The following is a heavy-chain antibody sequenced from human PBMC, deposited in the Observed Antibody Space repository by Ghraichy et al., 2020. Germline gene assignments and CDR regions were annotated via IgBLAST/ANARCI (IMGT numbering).Heavy chain of an antibody. D-gene: IGHD3-16*01. CDR2: IYYSGST. Sequence: LSCTVSGGSISSSSYYWGWIRQPPGKGLEWIGSIYYSGSTYYNPSLKSRVTISVDTSKNQFSLKLSSVTAADTAVYYCARLCAMGEKAERRFDYWGQGTLVTVSS. V-gene: IGHV4-39*01. CDR1: GGSISSSSYY. CDR3: ARLCAMGEKAERRFDY. J-gene: IGHJ4*02.